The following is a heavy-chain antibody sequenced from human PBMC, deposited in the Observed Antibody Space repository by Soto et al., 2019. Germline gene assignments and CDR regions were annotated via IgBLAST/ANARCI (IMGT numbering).Heavy chain of an antibody. V-gene: IGHV3-23*01. CDR3: AKFFVETGGSSGWPWSFHY. CDR2: ISGSGGTT. CDR1: GFTFTSYA. J-gene: IGHJ4*02. Sequence: EVQLLESGGSLVQPGRSLRLSCAASGFTFTSYAMSWVRQAPGKGLEWVSAISGSGGTTYYADSVKGRFTISRDNSMNTLFLQMNSLRAEDTAVYYCAKFFVETGGSSGWPWSFHYWGQGTLVTVSS. D-gene: IGHD6-25*01.